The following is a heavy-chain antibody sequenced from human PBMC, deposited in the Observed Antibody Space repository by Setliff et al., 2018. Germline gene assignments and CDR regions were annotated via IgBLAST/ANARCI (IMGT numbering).Heavy chain of an antibody. CDR2: IIPLLETA. CDR3: ARLQATFGVFKDGDWFDP. D-gene: IGHD3-3*01. Sequence: SVKVSCKASGDTFSTYALSWVRQAPGQGLEWMGGIIPLLETAKYAQKFQGRVTITADKSTSTGYMELSSLRSEDTAVYYCARLQATFGVFKDGDWFDPWGQGTLVTVSS. J-gene: IGHJ5*02. V-gene: IGHV1-69*06. CDR1: GDTFSTYA.